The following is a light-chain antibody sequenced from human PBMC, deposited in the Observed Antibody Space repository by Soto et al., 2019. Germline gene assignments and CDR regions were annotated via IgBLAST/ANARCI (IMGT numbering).Light chain of an antibody. CDR3: MQALETPLT. J-gene: IGKJ4*01. V-gene: IGKV2-28*01. Sequence: DIVMTQSPLFLSVTPGEPASISCRSSQSLLHDNGFNFLNWYLQKPGQSPQLLISLGSSRASGVPDRFSGSASGRDFTLLISRVEAEDVGVFYCMQALETPLTFDGGTKVEIK. CDR1: QSLLHDNGFNF. CDR2: LGS.